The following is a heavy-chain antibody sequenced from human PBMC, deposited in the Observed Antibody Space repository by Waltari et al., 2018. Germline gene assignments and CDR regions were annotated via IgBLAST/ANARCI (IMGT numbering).Heavy chain of an antibody. CDR3: AREVKGCSSTSCYSNFDY. CDR1: GYTFTSYD. J-gene: IGHJ4*02. Sequence: QVQLVQSGAEVKKPGASVKVSCKASGYTFTSYDINWVRQATGQGLEWMGWMNPNSGNTGYAQKFQGRVTITRNTSISTAYMELSSLRSEDTAVYYCAREVKGCSSTSCYSNFDYWGQGTLVTVSS. V-gene: IGHV1-8*03. D-gene: IGHD2-2*02. CDR2: MNPNSGNT.